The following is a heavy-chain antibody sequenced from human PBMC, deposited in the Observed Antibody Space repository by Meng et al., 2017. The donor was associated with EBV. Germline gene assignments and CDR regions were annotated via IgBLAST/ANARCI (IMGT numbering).Heavy chain of an antibody. CDR3: VRELVGGTFDY. D-gene: IGHD1/OR15-1a*01. V-gene: IGHV1-46*01. CDR1: GYTFTSYY. Sequence: QVRLVQCGAEVKKPGASVKVSCKASGYTFTSYYLHWVRQAPGQGLEWMGIIIPAGGNTNYAQKFRGRFTMTRDTSTSTVYMDLSILTSEDTAVYYCVRELVGGTFDYWGQGTLVTVSS. CDR2: IIPAGGNT. J-gene: IGHJ4*02.